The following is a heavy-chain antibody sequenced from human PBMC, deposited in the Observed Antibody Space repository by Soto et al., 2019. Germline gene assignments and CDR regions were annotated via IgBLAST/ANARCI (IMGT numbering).Heavy chain of an antibody. J-gene: IGHJ6*02. CDR2: INSDGSTT. V-gene: IGHV3-74*01. CDR3: ARGVAGYYAMDV. CDR1: GFTFSSYW. D-gene: IGHD2-15*01. Sequence: HPGGSLRLSCAASGFTFSSYWIHWVRQAPGKGLVWVSRINSDGSTTNYADSAKGRFTISRDNAKNTLYLQMNSLRAEDTAVYYCARGVAGYYAMDVWGQGTTVTVSS.